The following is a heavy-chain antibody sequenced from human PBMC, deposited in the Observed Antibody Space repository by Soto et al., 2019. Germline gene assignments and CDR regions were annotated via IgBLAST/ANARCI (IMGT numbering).Heavy chain of an antibody. J-gene: IGHJ4*02. V-gene: IGHV1-3*01. CDR3: ASVMERDTAMVNLHY. D-gene: IGHD5-18*01. CDR2: INANKGDT. CDR1: GYSFTDFA. Sequence: ASVKVSCKASGYSFTDFAMHWVRLASGQRLEWMGWINANKGDTKYAPKFQGRVTITRDTSATTVYMELRSLRSEDTAVYYCASVMERDTAMVNLHYWGQGTLVTVSS.